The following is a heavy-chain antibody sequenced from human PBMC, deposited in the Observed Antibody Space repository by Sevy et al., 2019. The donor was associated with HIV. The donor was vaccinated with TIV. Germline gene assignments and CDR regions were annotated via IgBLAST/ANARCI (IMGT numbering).Heavy chain of an antibody. CDR3: ARDSAVIPRGLVY. D-gene: IGHD3-9*01. CDR1: GGSISSYF. J-gene: IGHJ4*02. Sequence: SETLSLTCTVSGGSISSYFWTWIREPPGKGLEWIGNFYYSGTTNYNPSLKSRVTMSLDTSTIQFSLDLTSVTAADTAVYYCARDSAVIPRGLVYWGQGAQVTVSS. V-gene: IGHV4-59*13. CDR2: FYYSGTT.